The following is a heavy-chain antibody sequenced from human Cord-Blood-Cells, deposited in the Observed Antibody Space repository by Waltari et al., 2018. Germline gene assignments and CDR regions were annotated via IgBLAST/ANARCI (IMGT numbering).Heavy chain of an antibody. CDR2: INHSGST. J-gene: IGHJ6*02. CDR3: ARNTKYSSGWYLPRSYYYYGMDV. Sequence: QVQLQQWGAGLLKPSETLSLTCAVYGGSFSGSYWSWIRQPPGTGLEWIGEINHSGSTNYNPSLKSRVTISVDTSKNQFSLKLSSVTAADTAVYYCARNTKYSSGWYLPRSYYYYGMDVWGQGTTVTVSS. D-gene: IGHD6-19*01. V-gene: IGHV4-34*01. CDR1: GGSFSGSY.